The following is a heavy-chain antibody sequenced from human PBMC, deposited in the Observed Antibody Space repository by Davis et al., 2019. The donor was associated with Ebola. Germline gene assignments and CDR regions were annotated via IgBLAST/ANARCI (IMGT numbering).Heavy chain of an antibody. D-gene: IGHD2-2*01. J-gene: IGHJ4*03. CDR2: MNPNSGNT. Sequence: ASVTVSCKASGYTFTSYDINWVRHATGQGLEWMGWMNPNSGNTHYAQKFHGRVTMTRNTSISTAYMELSSLRSEDTAVYYCASLCSSTRCYEYWGHGTLVTVSS. CDR3: ASLCSSTRCYEY. V-gene: IGHV1-8*01. CDR1: GYTFTSYD.